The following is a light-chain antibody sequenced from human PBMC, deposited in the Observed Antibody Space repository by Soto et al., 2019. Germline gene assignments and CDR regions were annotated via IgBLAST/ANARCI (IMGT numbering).Light chain of an antibody. CDR2: GNS. Sequence: QSVLTQPPSVSGAPGQRVTISCTGSSSNIGAGYDVHWYQQLPGTAPKLLIYGNSNRPSGVPDRFSGSKSGTSASLAITGLHAEDEADYYCQSYDSSLSAPVVFGGGTQLTVL. CDR1: SSNIGAGYD. J-gene: IGLJ2*01. V-gene: IGLV1-40*01. CDR3: QSYDSSLSAPVV.